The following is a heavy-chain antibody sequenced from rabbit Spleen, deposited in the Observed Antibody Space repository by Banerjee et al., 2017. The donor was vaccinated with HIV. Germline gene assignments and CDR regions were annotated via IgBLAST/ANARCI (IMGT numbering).Heavy chain of an antibody. CDR3: ARDLTDAIGWNFNL. CDR1: GFSFSSRDY. Sequence: QEQLVESGGGLVKPGASLTLTCQASGFSFSSRDYMHWVRQAPGKGLEWIGYIDPVFGITYYANWVNGRFSISRENAQNTVFLQMTSLTAADTATYFCARDLTDAIGWNFNLWGPGTRSPS. V-gene: IGHV1S43*01. J-gene: IGHJ4*01. CDR2: IDPVFGIT. D-gene: IGHD1-1*01.